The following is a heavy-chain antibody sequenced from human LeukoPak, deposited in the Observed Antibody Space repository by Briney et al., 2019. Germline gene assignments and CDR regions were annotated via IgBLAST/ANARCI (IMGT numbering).Heavy chain of an antibody. V-gene: IGHV3-30*02. D-gene: IGHD3/OR15-3a*01. CDR3: AKDGLGGYNWFDP. CDR1: GFTFSSYG. J-gene: IGHJ5*02. CDR2: IRYDGSNK. Sequence: GRSLRLSCAASGFTFSSYGMHWVRQAPGKGLEWVAFIRYDGSNKYYADSVKGRFTTSRDNSKNTLYLQMNSLRAEDTAVYYCAKDGLGGYNWFDPWGQGTLVTVSS.